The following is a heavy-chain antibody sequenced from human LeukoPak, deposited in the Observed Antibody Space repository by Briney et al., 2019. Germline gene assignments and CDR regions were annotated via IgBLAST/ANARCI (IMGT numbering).Heavy chain of an antibody. CDR3: ARSQAWSLFYY. D-gene: IGHD2-8*02. V-gene: IGHV1-2*02. J-gene: IGHJ4*02. CDR2: INPSTGCT. CDR1: GYTFTGFH. Sequence: GASVKVSCKTSGYTFTGFHLYWVRQAPGQGLEWLGWINPSTGCTNYAQKFQGRVTITRDTSISTLFLELSSLRYDDTAVYYCARSQAWSLFYYWGQGTLVTVSS.